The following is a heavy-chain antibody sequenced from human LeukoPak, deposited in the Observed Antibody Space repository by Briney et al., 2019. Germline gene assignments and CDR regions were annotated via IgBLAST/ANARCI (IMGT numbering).Heavy chain of an antibody. D-gene: IGHD3-16*02. V-gene: IGHV3-23*01. CDR1: GFTFSSNA. J-gene: IGHJ4*02. Sequence: GGSLRLSCAASGFTFSSNAMNWVRQAPGQGLEWVSAVSGSGGSTYYADSVKGRFTISRDNSKNTLYLQMNSLRAEDTAVYYCAKDINDVIPIDYWGQGTPVTVSS. CDR2: VSGSGGST. CDR3: AKDINDVIPIDY.